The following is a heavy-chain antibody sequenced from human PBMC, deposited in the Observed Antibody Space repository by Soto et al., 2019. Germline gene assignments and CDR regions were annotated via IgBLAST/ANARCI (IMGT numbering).Heavy chain of an antibody. CDR2: INHSGST. CDR1: GGSFSGYY. Sequence: QVQLQQWGAGLLKPSETLSLTCAVYGGSFSGYYWSWIRQPPGKGLEWIGEINHSGSTNYNPSLKSRVTISVDTSKNQFSLKLSSVTAADTAVYYCARGRQMVAAGGSYNWFDPWGQGTLVTVSS. J-gene: IGHJ5*02. D-gene: IGHD2-15*01. CDR3: ARGRQMVAAGGSYNWFDP. V-gene: IGHV4-34*01.